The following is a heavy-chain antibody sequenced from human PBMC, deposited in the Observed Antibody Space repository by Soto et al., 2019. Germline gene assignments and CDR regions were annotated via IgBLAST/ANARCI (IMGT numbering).Heavy chain of an antibody. CDR2: ISGSGGST. CDR1: GFTFSSYA. D-gene: IGHD3-10*01. V-gene: IGHV3-23*01. Sequence: PWGSLRLSCAASGFTFSSYAMSWVRQAPGKGLEWVSAISGSGGSTYYADSVKGRFTISRDNSKNTLYLQMNSLRAEDTAVYYCAKAITLTMVRGVSRYFDYWGQGTLVTSPQ. J-gene: IGHJ4*02. CDR3: AKAITLTMVRGVSRYFDY.